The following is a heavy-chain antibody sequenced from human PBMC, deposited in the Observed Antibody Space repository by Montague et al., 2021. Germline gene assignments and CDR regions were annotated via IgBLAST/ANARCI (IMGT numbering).Heavy chain of an antibody. CDR1: RFTFTSYA. CDR3: ARSLTSGLLAEYFQH. Sequence: SLRLSCAASRFTFTSYAMHWVRQAPGKGLEWVAVISYDGSNKYYADSVKGRITISRDNSKNTLYLQMNSLRAEDTAVYYCARSLTSGLLAEYFQHWGQGTPVTVSS. J-gene: IGHJ1*01. D-gene: IGHD6-19*01. V-gene: IGHV3-30-3*01. CDR2: ISYDGSNK.